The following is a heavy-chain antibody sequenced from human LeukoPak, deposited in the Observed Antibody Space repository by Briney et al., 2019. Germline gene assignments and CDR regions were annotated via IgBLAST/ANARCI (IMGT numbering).Heavy chain of an antibody. CDR1: GFTFSSYG. V-gene: IGHV3-30*18. CDR3: TKTVAPPTKGLRLGAVLYYFDY. J-gene: IGHJ4*02. D-gene: IGHD3-16*01. CDR2: ISYDGSNK. Sequence: PGRSLRLSCAASGFTFSSYGMHWVRQAPGKGLEWVAVISYDGSNKYYADSVKGRFTISRDNSKNTLYLQMNALRAEDTAIYYCTKTVAPPTKGLRLGAVLYYFDYWGQGTLVTVSS.